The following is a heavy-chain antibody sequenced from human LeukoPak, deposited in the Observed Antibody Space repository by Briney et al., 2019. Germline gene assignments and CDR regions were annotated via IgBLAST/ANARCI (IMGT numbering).Heavy chain of an antibody. V-gene: IGHV3-30*02. CDR1: GFTFSSYG. CDR3: AKDGPHSSGYYWLVFGFDY. Sequence: PGRSLRLSCAASGFTFSSYGMHWVRQAPGKGLEWVAFIRYDGSNKYYADSVKGRFTISRDNSKNTLYLQMNSLRAEDTALYYCAKDGPHSSGYYWLVFGFDYWGQGTLVTVSS. J-gene: IGHJ4*02. CDR2: IRYDGSNK. D-gene: IGHD3-22*01.